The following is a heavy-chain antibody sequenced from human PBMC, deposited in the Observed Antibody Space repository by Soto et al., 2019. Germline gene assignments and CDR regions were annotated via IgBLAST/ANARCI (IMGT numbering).Heavy chain of an antibody. CDR3: ATSGYYDRAGDAFDI. D-gene: IGHD3-3*01. J-gene: IGHJ3*02. CDR1: GYTLTELS. V-gene: IGHV1-24*01. Sequence: ASVKVSCKVSGYTLTELSMHWVRQAPGKGLEWMGGFDPEDGETIYAQKFQGRVTMTEDTSTDTAYMELSSLRSEDTAVYYCATSGYYDRAGDAFDIWGQGTMVTVSS. CDR2: FDPEDGET.